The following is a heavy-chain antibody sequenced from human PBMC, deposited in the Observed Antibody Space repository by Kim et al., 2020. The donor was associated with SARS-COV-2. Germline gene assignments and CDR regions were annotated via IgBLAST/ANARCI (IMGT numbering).Heavy chain of an antibody. CDR1: GGSISSYY. V-gene: IGHV4-59*01. Sequence: SETLSLTCTVSGGSISSYYWSWIRQPPGKGLEWIGYIYYSGSTNYNPSLKSRVTISVDTSKNQFSLKLSSVTAADTAVYYCARADVVVAATAFDYWGQGTLVTVSS. D-gene: IGHD2-15*01. J-gene: IGHJ4*02. CDR3: ARADVVVAATAFDY. CDR2: IYYSGST.